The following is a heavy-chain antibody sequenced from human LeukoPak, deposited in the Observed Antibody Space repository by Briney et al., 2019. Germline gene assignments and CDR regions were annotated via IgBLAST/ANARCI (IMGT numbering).Heavy chain of an antibody. J-gene: IGHJ4*02. Sequence: SQTLSLTCSVSGGSISSGDYSWTWIRQPPGKGLEWVGDIYYSGTTYYNPSLKSRVTISVDTSKNQFSLKLSSVTAADTAVYYCARDTGGSYYLYDYWGQGTLVTVSS. D-gene: IGHD1-26*01. V-gene: IGHV4-30-4*01. CDR2: IYYSGTT. CDR1: GGSISSGDYS. CDR3: ARDTGGSYYLYDY.